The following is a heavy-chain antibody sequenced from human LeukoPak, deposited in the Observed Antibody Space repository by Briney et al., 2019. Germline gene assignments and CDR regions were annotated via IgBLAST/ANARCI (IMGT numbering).Heavy chain of an antibody. CDR3: AKDRPSGYFDY. D-gene: IGHD6-6*01. CDR2: ITHVGGEK. V-gene: IGHV3-7*01. Sequence: GGSLRLSCAASGFTFSDFWMSWVRQAPGKGLEWVASITHVGGEKYYADSVKGRLTISRDNSKNTLYLQMNSLRAEDTAVYYCAKDRPSGYFDYWGQGTLVTVSS. CDR1: GFTFSDFW. J-gene: IGHJ4*02.